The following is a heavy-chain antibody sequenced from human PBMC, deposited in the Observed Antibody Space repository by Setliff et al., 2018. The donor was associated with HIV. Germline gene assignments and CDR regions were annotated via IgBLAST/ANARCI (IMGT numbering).Heavy chain of an antibody. J-gene: IGHJ4*02. V-gene: IGHV3-9*01. CDR2: ISWNSGNI. Sequence: PGGSLRLSCAASGFIFDDYAMHWVRQPPGKGLEWVSGISWNSGNIVYADSAKGRFIISRDNAKNSLYLQMNGLRAEDTAVYYCARHDGGGWYVRVLATSFDYWGQGTLVTVSS. CDR1: GFIFDDYA. D-gene: IGHD6-19*01. CDR3: ARHDGGGWYVRVLATSFDY.